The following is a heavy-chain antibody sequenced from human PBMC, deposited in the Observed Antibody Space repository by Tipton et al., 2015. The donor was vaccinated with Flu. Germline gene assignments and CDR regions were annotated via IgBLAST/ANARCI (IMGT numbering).Heavy chain of an antibody. CDR3: ARPNRWCLWCPNYFDY. J-gene: IGHJ4*02. Sequence: TLSLTCAVYGGSFSGSYWSWTRQPPGKGLEWIGEINHSGSTNYNPSLKSRVTISVDTSKNQFSLKLSSVTAADTAVYYCARPNRWCLWCPNYFDYWGQGTLVTVSS. D-gene: IGHD2-21*01. CDR1: GGSFSGSY. CDR2: INHSGST. V-gene: IGHV4-34*01.